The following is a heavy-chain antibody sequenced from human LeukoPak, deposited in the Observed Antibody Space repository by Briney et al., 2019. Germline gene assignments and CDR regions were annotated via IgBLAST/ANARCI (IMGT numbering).Heavy chain of an antibody. V-gene: IGHV1-3*01. Sequence: ASVKVSCKASGYTFTSYDINWVRQATGQGLEWMGWINAGNGDTKYSQKLEGRVTITRDTSARTAYMELSSLRSEDTAVYYCTRVYGGYSDYWGQGTLVTVSS. D-gene: IGHD4/OR15-4a*01. CDR1: GYTFTSYD. CDR3: TRVYGGYSDY. CDR2: INAGNGDT. J-gene: IGHJ4*02.